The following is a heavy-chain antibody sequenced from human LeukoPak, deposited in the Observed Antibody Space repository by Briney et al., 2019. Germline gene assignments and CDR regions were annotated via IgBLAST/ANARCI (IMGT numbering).Heavy chain of an antibody. J-gene: IGHJ4*02. CDR1: GGTFSSYA. CDR3: ARDPLDCSGGSCSDY. D-gene: IGHD2-15*01. Sequence: SVKVSCKASGGTFSSYAISWVRQAPGQGLEWMGRIIPIFGTANYAQKFQGRVTITTDESTSTAYMELSSLRSEDTAVYYCARDPLDCSGGSCSDYWGQGTPVTVSS. CDR2: IIPIFGTA. V-gene: IGHV1-69*05.